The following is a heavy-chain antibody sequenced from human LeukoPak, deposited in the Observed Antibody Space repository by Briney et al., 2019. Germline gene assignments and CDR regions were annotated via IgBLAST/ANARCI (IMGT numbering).Heavy chain of an antibody. D-gene: IGHD6-13*01. Sequence: GGSLRLSFAASGFTFSSYSMNWVRQAPGKGLEWVSSISSSSSYIYYADSVKGRFTISRDNSKNTLYLQMNSLRAEDTAVYYCARDQGRIAAADLYNWFDPWGQGTLVTVSS. CDR2: ISSSSSYI. J-gene: IGHJ5*02. V-gene: IGHV3-21*01. CDR1: GFTFSSYS. CDR3: ARDQGRIAAADLYNWFDP.